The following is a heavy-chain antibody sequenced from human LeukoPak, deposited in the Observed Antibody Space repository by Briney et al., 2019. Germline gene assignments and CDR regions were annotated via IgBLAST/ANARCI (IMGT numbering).Heavy chain of an antibody. Sequence: GGSLRLSCAASGFTFSSYAISWVRQAPGQGLEWMGGIIPIFGTANYAQKFQGRVTITADESTSTAYMELSSLRSEDTAVYYCARVAIRFGESYAFDIWGQGTMVTVSS. CDR1: GFTFSSYA. D-gene: IGHD3-10*01. V-gene: IGHV1-69*01. J-gene: IGHJ3*02. CDR2: IIPIFGTA. CDR3: ARVAIRFGESYAFDI.